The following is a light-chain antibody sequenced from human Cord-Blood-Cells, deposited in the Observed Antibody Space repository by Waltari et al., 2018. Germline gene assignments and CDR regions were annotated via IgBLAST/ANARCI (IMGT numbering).Light chain of an antibody. Sequence: QPALTPPASVTGSPGQSITISCTGTSSDVGGYNYVSWYQQHPGKAPKLMIYDVSNRPAGVSNRLSGSTAGNTASLTISGLQAEDEADYYCSSYTSSSTWVFGGGTRLTVL. CDR3: SSYTSSSTWV. J-gene: IGLJ3*02. CDR2: DVS. CDR1: SSDVGGYNY. V-gene: IGLV2-14*01.